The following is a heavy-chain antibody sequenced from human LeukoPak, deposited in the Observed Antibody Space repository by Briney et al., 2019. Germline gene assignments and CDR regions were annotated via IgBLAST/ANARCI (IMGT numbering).Heavy chain of an antibody. CDR1: GASLSTSPYY. V-gene: IGHV4-39*02. D-gene: IGHD3-3*01. J-gene: IGHJ4*02. CDR2: IYYSGST. CDR3: ASLRERSYYARGFDY. Sequence: PSETLSLTCSVSGASLSTSPYYWGWIRQPPGKGLEWIGSIYYSGSTYYNSSFKSRVTISVDTSKIHFSLKLSSVTAADTAVYYCASLRERSYYARGFDYWGQGTLVTVSS.